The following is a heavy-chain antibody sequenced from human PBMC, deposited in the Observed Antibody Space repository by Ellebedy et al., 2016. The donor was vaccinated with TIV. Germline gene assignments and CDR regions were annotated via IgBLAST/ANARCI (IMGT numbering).Heavy chain of an antibody. CDR3: ARSAAGDVDY. D-gene: IGHD6-13*01. Sequence: AASVKVSCKASGYTFTSYAIHWVRQAPGQRLEWMGWINAGNANTRYSQKFQGRVTVRRDTSASTVYMEVSSLSSEDTAVYYCARSAAGDVDYWGQGTQVTVSS. J-gene: IGHJ4*02. CDR2: INAGNANT. V-gene: IGHV1-3*01. CDR1: GYTFTSYA.